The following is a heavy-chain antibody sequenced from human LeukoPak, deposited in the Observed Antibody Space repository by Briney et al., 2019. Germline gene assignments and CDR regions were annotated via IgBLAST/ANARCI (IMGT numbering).Heavy chain of an antibody. Sequence: GGSLRLSCAASRFTVTNNYMSWVRQVPGKGLEWVSVIYSGGSTYYADSVKGRLTISRDNSKNTVYLQMNSLRAEDTAVYYCARRGYGTRYWYFDFWGRGTLVTVSS. V-gene: IGHV3-66*02. CDR3: ARRGYGTRYWYFDF. J-gene: IGHJ2*01. CDR1: RFTVTNNY. D-gene: IGHD3-16*01. CDR2: IYSGGST.